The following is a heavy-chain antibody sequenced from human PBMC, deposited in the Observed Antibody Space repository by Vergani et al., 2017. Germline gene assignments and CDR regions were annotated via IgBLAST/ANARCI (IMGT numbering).Heavy chain of an antibody. D-gene: IGHD4-17*01. CDR1: GITFWKFG. CDR3: ARFPLTTVATGHTDYYYGMDV. J-gene: IGHJ6*02. Sequence: EVDLVESGGGLAQPGGSLRLSCEASGITFWKFGMHWVRQGPGKGLEWVSGISWNSGAVDYADSVRGRFTISRDNAKNSLFLEMNSLRAEDTAVYYCARFPLTTVATGHTDYYYGMDVWGQGTTVTVSS. CDR2: ISWNSGAV. V-gene: IGHV3-9*01.